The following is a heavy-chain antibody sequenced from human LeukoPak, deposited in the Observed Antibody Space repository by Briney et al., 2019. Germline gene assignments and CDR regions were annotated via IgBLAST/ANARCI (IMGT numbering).Heavy chain of an antibody. V-gene: IGHV4-39*01. CDR2: IYYSGST. Sequence: PSETLSLTCTVSGGSISSSSYFWGWIRQPPGKGLEWIGSIYYSGSTFYNPSLKSRVTISVDTSNNQFSLKLSSVTAADTAVYYCAKGSSSPYQWYFDLWGRGTLVTVSS. CDR1: GGSISSSSYF. J-gene: IGHJ2*01. CDR3: AKGSSSPYQWYFDL. D-gene: IGHD6-6*01.